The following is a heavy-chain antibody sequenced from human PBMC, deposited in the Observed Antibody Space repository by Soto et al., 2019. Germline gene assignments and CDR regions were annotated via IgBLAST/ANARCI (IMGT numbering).Heavy chain of an antibody. J-gene: IGHJ5*02. CDR2: ISYDGSNK. CDR3: ASDGVLWFGGSWFDP. D-gene: IGHD3-10*01. V-gene: IGHV3-30-3*01. CDR1: GFTFSSYA. Sequence: QVQLVESGGGVGQPGRSLRLSFAASGFTFSSYAMHWVRQAPGKGLEWVAVISYDGSNKYYADSVKGRFTISRDNAQNTLYLQKDSVRAEDTAVYYCASDGVLWFGGSWFDPWGQGTLVTVSS.